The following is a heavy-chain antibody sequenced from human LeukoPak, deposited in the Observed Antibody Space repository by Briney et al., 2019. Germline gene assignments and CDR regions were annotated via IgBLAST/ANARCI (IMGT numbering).Heavy chain of an antibody. CDR1: GFTFSSYA. CDR3: ARDLQQLDWSFYFDY. D-gene: IGHD6-13*01. CDR2: ISYDGSNK. J-gene: IGHJ4*02. V-gene: IGHV3-30-3*01. Sequence: PGRSLRLSCAASGFTFSSYAMHWVRQAPGKGLEWVAVISYDGSNKYYADSVKGRFTISRDNSKNTLYLQMNSLRAEDTAVYYCARDLQQLDWSFYFDYWGQGTLVTVSS.